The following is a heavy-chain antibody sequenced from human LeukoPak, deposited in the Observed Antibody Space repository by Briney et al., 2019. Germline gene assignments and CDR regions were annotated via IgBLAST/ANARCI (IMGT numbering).Heavy chain of an antibody. CDR2: ISVYNGNI. D-gene: IGHD6-19*01. J-gene: IGHJ4*02. CDR1: GYTFTSYG. CDR3: ARDAPSVAVAGGPDY. Sequence: GASVKVSCKASGYTFTSYGISWVRQAPGQGLEWMGWISVYNGNIHHAQKLQGSVTMTTDTFTSTAYMELRRLTSDDTAIYYCARDAPSVAVAGGPDYWGQGTLVSVSS. V-gene: IGHV1-18*01.